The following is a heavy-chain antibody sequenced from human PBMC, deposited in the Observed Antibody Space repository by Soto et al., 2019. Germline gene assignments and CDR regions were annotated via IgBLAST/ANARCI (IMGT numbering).Heavy chain of an antibody. V-gene: IGHV3-72*01. Sequence: PGGSLRLSCAASGFTFSDHYMDWVRQAPGKGLEWVGRTRNKANSYTTEYAASVKGRFTISRDDSKNSLYLQMNSLKTEDTAVYYCARAPVTTSWALDLWGQGTVVTVSS. J-gene: IGHJ3*01. CDR1: GFTFSDHY. D-gene: IGHD4-4*01. CDR3: ARAPVTTSWALDL. CDR2: TRNKANSYTT.